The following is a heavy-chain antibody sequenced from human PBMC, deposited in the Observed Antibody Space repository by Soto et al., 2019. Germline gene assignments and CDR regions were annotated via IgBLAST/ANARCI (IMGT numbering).Heavy chain of an antibody. V-gene: IGHV4-59*01. CDR1: GGSISRYY. CDR2: IYYSGST. J-gene: IGHJ5*02. D-gene: IGHD3-10*01. CDR3: ARDPGSGSYYGWFDP. Sequence: QVQLQESGPGLVKPSETLSLTSTVSGGSISRYYWNWIRQPPGKGLEWIGYIYYSGSTNYNPSLKSRVTISVDTSKNQFSLKLSSVTAADTAVYYCARDPGSGSYYGWFDPWGQGTLVTVSS.